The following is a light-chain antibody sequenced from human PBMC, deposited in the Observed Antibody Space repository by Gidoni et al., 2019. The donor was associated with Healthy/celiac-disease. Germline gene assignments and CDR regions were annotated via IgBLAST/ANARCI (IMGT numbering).Light chain of an antibody. V-gene: IGKV1-5*03. CDR1: QSSSSW. Sequence: DIQMTQSPSTLSASVGDRVTITCRASQSSSSWLAWYQQKPGKAPKLLIYKASSFESGVPSRFSCSGSWTHFTLTISRLHPADFATYYCQQYNSWTFGQGTKVEIK. CDR3: QQYNSWT. CDR2: KAS. J-gene: IGKJ1*01.